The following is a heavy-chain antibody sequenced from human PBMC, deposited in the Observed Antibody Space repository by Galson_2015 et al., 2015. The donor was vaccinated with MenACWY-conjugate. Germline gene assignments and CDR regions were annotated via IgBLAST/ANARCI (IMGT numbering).Heavy chain of an antibody. V-gene: IGHV4-59*01. CDR2: IYYSGST. CDR3: ARGYSSGWGYYFDY. Sequence: SETLSLTCTVSGGSISSYYWSWIRQPPGKGLEWIGYIYYSGSTNYNPSLKSRVTISVDTSKNHFSLKLSSVTAADTAVYYCARGYSSGWGYYFDYWGQGTLVTVSS. CDR1: GGSISSYY. D-gene: IGHD6-19*01. J-gene: IGHJ4*02.